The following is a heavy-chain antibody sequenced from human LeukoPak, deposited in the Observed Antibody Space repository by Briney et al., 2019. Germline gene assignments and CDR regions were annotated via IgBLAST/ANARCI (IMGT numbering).Heavy chain of an antibody. V-gene: IGHV4-38-2*01. Sequence: PSETLSLTCAVSGSSISDGYYWAWIRQPPGKGLEWIGSIYHSGSRYESGSTYYNPSLKSRVTISADTSKNQFSLKLKFVTAADTAVYYCARNYSRSPGGLKYFDYWGQGFLVTVSS. D-gene: IGHD6-6*01. CDR1: GSSISDGYY. CDR3: ARNYSRSPGGLKYFDY. CDR2: IYHSGSRYESGST. J-gene: IGHJ4*02.